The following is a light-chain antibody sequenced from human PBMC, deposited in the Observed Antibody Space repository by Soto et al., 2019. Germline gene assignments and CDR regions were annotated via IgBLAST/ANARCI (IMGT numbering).Light chain of an antibody. CDR3: QSYDSTNSWV. CDR1: SGSIASKY. J-gene: IGLJ3*02. CDR2: EDN. V-gene: IGLV6-57*01. Sequence: NFILTQPHSVSESSGKTVTISCTRSSGSIASKYVQWYQLRPGSSPTTVIYEDNQRPSGVPDRFSGSIDSSSNSASLTISGLKTEDEADYYCQSYDSTNSWVFGGGTKLTVL.